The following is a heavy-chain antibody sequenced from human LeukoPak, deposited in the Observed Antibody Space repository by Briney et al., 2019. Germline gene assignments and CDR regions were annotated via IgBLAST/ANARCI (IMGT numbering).Heavy chain of an antibody. J-gene: IGHJ2*01. CDR1: GGSIGSYY. Sequence: SETLSLTCTIAGGSIGSYYWTWIRQPPGKGLEWIGYIDYSGSTNYNPSFKSRVTISVDTSKTQFSLKLSSVTAADTAVYYCARAYCSGGSCSHYWYFDLWGRGTLVTVSS. D-gene: IGHD2-15*01. CDR3: ARAYCSGGSCSHYWYFDL. CDR2: IDYSGST. V-gene: IGHV4-59*01.